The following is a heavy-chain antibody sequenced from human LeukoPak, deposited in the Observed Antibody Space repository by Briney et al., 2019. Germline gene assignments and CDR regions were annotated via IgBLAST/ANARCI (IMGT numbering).Heavy chain of an antibody. J-gene: IGHJ4*02. CDR1: GGSISSSSYY. V-gene: IGHV4-39*07. CDR3: ARAPGVAATSFDY. D-gene: IGHD2-15*01. Sequence: SETLSFTCTVSGGSISSSSYYWGWIRQPPGKGLEWIGSIYYSGSTYYNPSLKSRVTISVDTSKNQFSLKLSSVTAADTAVYYCARAPGVAATSFDYWGQGTLVTVSS. CDR2: IYYSGST.